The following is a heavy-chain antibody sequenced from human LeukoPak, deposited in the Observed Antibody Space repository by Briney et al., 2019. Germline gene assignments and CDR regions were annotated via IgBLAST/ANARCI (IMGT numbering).Heavy chain of an antibody. CDR1: GFTFSSYW. D-gene: IGHD3-22*01. CDR2: IKQDGSEK. CDR3: AMVYYYDSSGYSYYFDY. Sequence: PGGSLRLSCAASGFTFSSYWMSWVRQAPGKGLEWVANIKQDGSEKYYVDSVKGRFTISRDNAKNSLYLQMNSLRAEDTAVYYCAMVYYYDSSGYSYYFDYWGQGTLVTVSS. V-gene: IGHV3-7*01. J-gene: IGHJ4*02.